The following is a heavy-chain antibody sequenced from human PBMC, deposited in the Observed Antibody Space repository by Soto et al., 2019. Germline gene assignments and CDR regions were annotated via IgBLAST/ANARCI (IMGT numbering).Heavy chain of an antibody. CDR2: IYPSDSDI. Sequence: HGESLKISCKGSGYTFTSYWIGWVRQMPGEGLEWMGVIYPSDSDIRYSPSFQGKVTISADKSITTAYLQWSSLKAADTAMYYCVRSGTSSGRFSDYWGQGTLVT. J-gene: IGHJ4*02. CDR1: GYTFTSYW. D-gene: IGHD2-15*01. CDR3: VRSGTSSGRFSDY. V-gene: IGHV5-51*01.